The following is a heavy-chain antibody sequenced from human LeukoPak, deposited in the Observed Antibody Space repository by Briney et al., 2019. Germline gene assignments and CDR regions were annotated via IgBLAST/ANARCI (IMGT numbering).Heavy chain of an antibody. CDR3: ASARSPTRGSPGDY. CDR2: ISYDGSNK. CDR1: GFTFSSSG. J-gene: IGHJ4*02. Sequence: GRSLRLSCAASGFTFSSSGMHWVRQAPGKRLEWVAVISYDGSNKYYADSVKGRFTISRDNAKNTLFLQMNSLRAEDTAVYYCASARSPTRGSPGDYWGQGTLVTVSS. V-gene: IGHV3-30*03.